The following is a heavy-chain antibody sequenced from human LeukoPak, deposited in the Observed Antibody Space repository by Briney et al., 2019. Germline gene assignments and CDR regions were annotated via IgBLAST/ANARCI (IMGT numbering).Heavy chain of an antibody. Sequence: GASVKVSCKASGYTFTGYYMHWVRQAPGQGLEWMGWINPNSGGTNYAQKFQGRVTITADKSTSTAYMELRSLRSDDTAVYYCARDNGYCTNGVCFHYYMDVWGKGTTVTVSS. CDR3: ARDNGYCTNGVCFHYYMDV. J-gene: IGHJ6*03. CDR2: INPNSGGT. V-gene: IGHV1-2*02. CDR1: GYTFTGYY. D-gene: IGHD2-8*01.